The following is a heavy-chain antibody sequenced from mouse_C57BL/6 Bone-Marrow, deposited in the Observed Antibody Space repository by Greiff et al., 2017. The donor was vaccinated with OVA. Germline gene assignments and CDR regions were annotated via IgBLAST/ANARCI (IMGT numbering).Heavy chain of an antibody. CDR3: AREGDYGGSH. CDR1: GYTFTSYW. V-gene: IGHV1-69*01. CDR2: IDPSDSYT. D-gene: IGHD1-1*01. J-gene: IGHJ3*01. Sequence: VQLQQPGAELVMPGASVKLSCKASGYTFTSYWMHWVKQRPGQGLEWIGEIDPSDSYTNYNQKFKGKSTLTVDKSSSTAYMQLSSLTSEDSAVYYCAREGDYGGSHWGQGTLVTVSA.